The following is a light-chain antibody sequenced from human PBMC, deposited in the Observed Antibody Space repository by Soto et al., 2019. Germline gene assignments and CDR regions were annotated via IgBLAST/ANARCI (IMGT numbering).Light chain of an antibody. V-gene: IGKV1-39*01. CDR1: QSISSY. CDR3: QQSYSTPGT. Sequence: DIQMTQSPSSLSASVGDRVTITCRASQSISSYLNWYQQKPRKAPKLLIYAASSLQSGVPSRFSGSGSGTDFTLTISSLQPEDFATYYCQQSYSTPGTFGPGTKADIK. J-gene: IGKJ3*01. CDR2: AAS.